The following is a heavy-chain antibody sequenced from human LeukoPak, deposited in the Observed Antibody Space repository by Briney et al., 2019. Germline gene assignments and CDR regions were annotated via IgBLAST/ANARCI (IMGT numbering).Heavy chain of an antibody. CDR3: TRGRGAYGWFDP. J-gene: IGHJ5*02. D-gene: IGHD3-10*01. V-gene: IGHV3-74*01. CDR1: GFTVSSFW. Sequence: GGSLRLSCAASGFTVSSFWMHWVRKAPGKGLVWVSRISSDGSNTYYADSVKGRFTVSRDTAMNTLYLHMHSLREEDTADYYCTRGRGAYGWFDPWGQGTQVTVSS. CDR2: ISSDGSNT.